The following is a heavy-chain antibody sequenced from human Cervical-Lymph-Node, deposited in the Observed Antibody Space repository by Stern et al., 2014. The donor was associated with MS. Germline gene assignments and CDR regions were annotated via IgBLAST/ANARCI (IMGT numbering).Heavy chain of an antibody. D-gene: IGHD3-22*01. V-gene: IGHV3-30*18. CDR1: GFTFSNYA. J-gene: IGHJ4*02. CDR3: ANLYDSSGSYLDY. CDR2: ISFDGTKK. Sequence: QVQLVQSGGGVVQPGRSLRLSCAASGFTFSNYAMHWVRQAPGKGLEWVALISFDGTKKYSADSVKGRFTISRDNSKNTLYLQMDSLRTEDTAVYYCANLYDSSGSYLDYWGQGTLVTVSS.